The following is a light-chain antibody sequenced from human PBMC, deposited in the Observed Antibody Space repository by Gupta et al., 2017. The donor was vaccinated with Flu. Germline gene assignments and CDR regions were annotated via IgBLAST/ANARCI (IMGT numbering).Light chain of an antibody. Sequence: VTISFTGAGIEVGVYEYVSWDQQPPGKAHKLIIYDVSRRPAGVPVRFSASKSGNTASLTVSGLHNDDDADYYCCAYAGSFTFVFGTGTKVTVL. CDR3: CAYAGSFTFV. CDR1: GIEVGVYEY. J-gene: IGLJ1*01. V-gene: IGLV2-11*03. CDR2: DVS.